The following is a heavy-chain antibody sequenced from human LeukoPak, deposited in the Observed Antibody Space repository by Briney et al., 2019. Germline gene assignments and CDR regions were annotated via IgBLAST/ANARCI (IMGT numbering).Heavy chain of an antibody. CDR3: ARENGYCSGSDCYSYFDS. CDR1: GFTFSHFW. V-gene: IGHV3-7*01. CDR2: IKKTGIET. J-gene: IGHJ4*02. Sequence: PGGSLRLSCAGSGFTFSHFWMSWVRQAPGKGLEWVAYIKKTGIETYYLDSVKGRFTITRDNNRNSPFLQMYSLRAEDTAVYFCARENGYCSGSDCYSYFDSWGQGTLVTVSS. D-gene: IGHD2-15*01.